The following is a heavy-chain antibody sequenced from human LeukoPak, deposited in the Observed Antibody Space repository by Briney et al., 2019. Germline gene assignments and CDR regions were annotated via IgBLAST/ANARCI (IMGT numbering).Heavy chain of an antibody. Sequence: GGSLRLSCAASGFTFSSYAMHWVRQAPGKGLEWVAVISYDGSNKYYADSVKGRFTISRDNSKNTLYLQMNSLRAEDTAVYYCAREITMVRGPNAYWGQGTLVTVSS. V-gene: IGHV3-30-3*01. CDR1: GFTFSSYA. CDR3: AREITMVRGPNAY. D-gene: IGHD3-10*01. CDR2: ISYDGSNK. J-gene: IGHJ4*02.